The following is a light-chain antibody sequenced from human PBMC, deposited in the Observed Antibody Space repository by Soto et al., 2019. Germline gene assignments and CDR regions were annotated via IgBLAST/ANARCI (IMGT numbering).Light chain of an antibody. CDR3: SSFTTTNTWV. CDR1: SSDFGSYNF. J-gene: IGLJ3*02. Sequence: QSALTQPASVSGFPGQSITISCTATSSDFGSYNFVSWFQQHPGKAPKLMIYEVTNRPSGVSYRFSGSKSGNTASLTISGLQTEDEADYYCSSFTTTNTWVFGGGTKLTVL. CDR2: EVT. V-gene: IGLV2-14*01.